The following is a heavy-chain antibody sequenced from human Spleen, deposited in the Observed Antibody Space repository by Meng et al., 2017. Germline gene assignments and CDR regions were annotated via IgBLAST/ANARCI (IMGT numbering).Heavy chain of an antibody. V-gene: IGHV1-69*10. J-gene: IGHJ4*02. CDR1: GGIFSSYA. D-gene: IGHD3-16*01. Sequence: QVQLVQSGAEVRKPGSSVKVSCKASGGIFSSYAISWVRQAPGQGLEWMGGFIPILGVMKYAQKFQGRVTIIADKSTNTAYMELRSLRSDDTAIYYCTRDPYGGYILYNWGQGTLVTVSS. CDR3: TRDPYGGYILYN. CDR2: FIPILGVM.